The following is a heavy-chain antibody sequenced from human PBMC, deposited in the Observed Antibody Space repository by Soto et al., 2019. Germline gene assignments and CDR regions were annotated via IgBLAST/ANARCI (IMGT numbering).Heavy chain of an antibody. CDR2: IIPILGIA. CDR1: GVTFSSDT. J-gene: IGHJ3*02. D-gene: IGHD4-17*01. V-gene: IGHV1-69*02. CDR3: ARAQDYGDYVALDI. Sequence: SVKLSCKASGVTFSSDTISWVRQAPGQGLEWMGSIIPILGIANYAQKFQGRVTITADKSTSTAYMELSSLRSEDTAVYYCARAQDYGDYVALDIWGQGTMVTASS.